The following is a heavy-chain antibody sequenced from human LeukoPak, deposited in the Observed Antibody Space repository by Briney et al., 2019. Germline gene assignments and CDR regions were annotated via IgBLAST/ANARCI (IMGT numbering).Heavy chain of an antibody. CDR1: GFTFSSYA. D-gene: IGHD3-3*01. CDR3: ATYLEWLLYFDY. J-gene: IGHJ4*02. Sequence: GGSLRLSCAASGFTFSSYAMSWVRQAPGKGLEWVSAISGSGGSTYYADSVKGRFTISRDNSKNTLYLQMNSLRAEDTAVYYCATYLEWLLYFDYWGQGTLVTVSS. CDR2: ISGSGGST. V-gene: IGHV3-23*01.